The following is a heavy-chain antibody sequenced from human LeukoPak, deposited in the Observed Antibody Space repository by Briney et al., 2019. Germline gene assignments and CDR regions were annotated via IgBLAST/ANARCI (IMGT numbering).Heavy chain of an antibody. CDR1: GFTFSSFW. CDR2: INSDGSST. CDR3: ARGYDSSGYSY. J-gene: IGHJ4*02. V-gene: IGHV3-74*01. D-gene: IGHD3-22*01. Sequence: PGGSLRLSCAASGFTFSSFWMHWVRQAPGKGLVWVSLINSDGSSTNYADSVKGRFTISRGSAKNMLYLQMNSLRAEDTAVYYCARGYDSSGYSYWGQGTLVTVSS.